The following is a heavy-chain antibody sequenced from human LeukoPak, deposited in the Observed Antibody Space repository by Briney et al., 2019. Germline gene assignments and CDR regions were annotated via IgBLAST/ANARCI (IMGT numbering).Heavy chain of an antibody. CDR3: ARGGNWFDP. Sequence: SETLSLTCTVSGGSISSYYWSWIRQPPGKGLEWIGYIYYSGGTNYNPSLKSRVTISVDTSKNQFSLKLSSVTAADTGVYYCARGGNWFDPWGQGTLVTVSS. D-gene: IGHD2-15*01. CDR1: GGSISSYY. J-gene: IGHJ5*02. V-gene: IGHV4-59*01. CDR2: IYYSGGT.